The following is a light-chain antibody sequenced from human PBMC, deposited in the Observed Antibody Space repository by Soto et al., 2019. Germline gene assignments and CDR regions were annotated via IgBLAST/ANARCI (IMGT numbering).Light chain of an antibody. CDR3: QQYISYPWT. CDR2: DAS. V-gene: IGKV1-5*01. CDR1: QNIGNR. Sequence: DIQMTQSPSTLSASVGDRITITCRASQNIGNRLAWYQQKPGKAPKLLIYDASTLESGVPSRFSGSGFGTEFTVPISGLLPDDLATFNCQQYISYPWTFGQGTKVEIK. J-gene: IGKJ1*01.